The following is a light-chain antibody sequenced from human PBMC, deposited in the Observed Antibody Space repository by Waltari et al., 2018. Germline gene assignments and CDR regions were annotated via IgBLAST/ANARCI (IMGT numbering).Light chain of an antibody. CDR1: HDISHY. CDR3: QQHDNPPFT. J-gene: IGKJ2*01. CDR2: DAS. Sequence: DIQMTQSPSSLSASVGDPVTNTCQANHDISHYLNWYQQKPGKAPNLLISDASHLEAGVPSRFSGSGYGTDFTFTISSLQPEDFATYYCQQHDNPPFTFGQGTKLEIK. V-gene: IGKV1-33*01.